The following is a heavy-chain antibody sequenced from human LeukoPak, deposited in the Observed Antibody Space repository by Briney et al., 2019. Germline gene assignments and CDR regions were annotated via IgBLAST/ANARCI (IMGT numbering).Heavy chain of an antibody. Sequence: GGSLRLSCAASGFTLTNYWMHWVRQAPWRGLVWVSRINSGGSSTSYADSVKGRFTISRDNAKNTLYLQMNSLRAEDTAVYYCAWSIAAAGTSWGQGTLVTVSS. V-gene: IGHV3-74*01. D-gene: IGHD6-13*01. CDR2: INSGGSST. CDR1: GFTLTNYW. CDR3: AWSIAAAGTS. J-gene: IGHJ5*02.